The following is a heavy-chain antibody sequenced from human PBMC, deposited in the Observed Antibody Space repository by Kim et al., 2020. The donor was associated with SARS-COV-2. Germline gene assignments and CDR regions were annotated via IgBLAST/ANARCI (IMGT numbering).Heavy chain of an antibody. CDR2: IYTSGST. D-gene: IGHD3-10*01. Sequence: SETLSLTCTVSGGSISSYYWSWIRQPAGKGLEWIGRIYTSGSTNYNPSLKSRVTMSVDTSKNQFSLKLSSVTAADTAVYYCARSPLRFRGVIIIPIGYFDLWGRGTLVTVSS. J-gene: IGHJ2*01. CDR1: GGSISSYY. V-gene: IGHV4-4*07. CDR3: ARSPLRFRGVIIIPIGYFDL.